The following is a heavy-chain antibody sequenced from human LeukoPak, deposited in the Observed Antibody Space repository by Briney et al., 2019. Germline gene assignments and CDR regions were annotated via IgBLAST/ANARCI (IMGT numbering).Heavy chain of an antibody. CDR3: AREGDYSNFDY. Sequence: PSETLSLTCTVSGGSISTYHWSWIRQPPGKGLEWIGYVYYSGITNSNPSLTRRVTIEVDTSKNQFSLRLRSVTAADTAVYYCAREGDYSNFDYWGQGILVTVSS. D-gene: IGHD4-17*01. CDR2: VYYSGIT. V-gene: IGHV4-59*01. J-gene: IGHJ4*02. CDR1: GGSISTYH.